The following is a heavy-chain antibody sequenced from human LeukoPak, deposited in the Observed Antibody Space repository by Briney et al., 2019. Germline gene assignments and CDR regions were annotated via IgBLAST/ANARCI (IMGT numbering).Heavy chain of an antibody. V-gene: IGHV1-69*05. CDR1: GGTFSTYA. J-gene: IGHJ4*02. CDR2: IIPIFGTA. D-gene: IGHD4-17*01. CDR3: ARDPGVSDYGDYEGSAYFDY. Sequence: SVKVSCKASGGTFSTYAISWVRQAPGQGLEWMGGIIPIFGTANYAQKFQGRVTITTDESTSTAYMELSSLRSEDTAVYYCARDPGVSDYGDYEGSAYFDYWGQGTLVTVSS.